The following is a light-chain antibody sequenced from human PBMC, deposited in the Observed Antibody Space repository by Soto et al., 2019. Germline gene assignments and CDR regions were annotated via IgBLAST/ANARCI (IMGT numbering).Light chain of an antibody. CDR1: SSDVGSYNY. CDR2: EVS. Sequence: QSALTQPPSASGSPGQSVTISCTGTSSDVGSYNYVSWYQQYPGKAPKLMIYEVSKRPSGVPDRFSGSKSGNTASLTVSGLQSEDEADYYCSSYGGSTPVVFGGGTQLTVL. V-gene: IGLV2-8*01. J-gene: IGLJ2*01. CDR3: SSYGGSTPVV.